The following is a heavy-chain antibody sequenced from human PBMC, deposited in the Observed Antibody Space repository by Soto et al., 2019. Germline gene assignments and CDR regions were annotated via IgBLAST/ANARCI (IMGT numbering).Heavy chain of an antibody. CDR2: ISAYNGNT. V-gene: IGHV1-18*01. Sequence: ASVKVSCKASGYTFTSYGISWVRQAPGQGLEWVGWISAYNGNTNYAQKLQGRVTMTTDTSTSTAYMELRSLRSDYTAVYYCARDYGFAYYDDSSGYVRDYWGQ. J-gene: IGHJ4*01. CDR1: GYTFTSYG. D-gene: IGHD3-22*01. CDR3: ARDYGFAYYDDSSGYVRDY.